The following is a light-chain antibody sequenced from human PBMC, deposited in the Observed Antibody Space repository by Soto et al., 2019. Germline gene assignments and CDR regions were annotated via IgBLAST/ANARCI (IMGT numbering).Light chain of an antibody. J-gene: IGLJ1*01. Sequence: QSALTQPASVSGSPGQSITVSCTGASSDVGAYNSVSWYQHHPGKAPKLMIYEVSNRPSGVSNRFSGSRSGNTASLIISGLQTEDEADYYCSSNTINSTVFGTGTKVTVL. V-gene: IGLV2-14*01. CDR2: EVS. CDR1: SSDVGAYNS. CDR3: SSNTINSTV.